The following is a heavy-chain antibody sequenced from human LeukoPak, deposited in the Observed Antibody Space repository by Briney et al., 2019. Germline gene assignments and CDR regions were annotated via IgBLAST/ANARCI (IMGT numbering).Heavy chain of an antibody. CDR3: AKNMKIRGIMSIDY. CDR2: ISGGGGNT. CDR1: GFTFSNFA. Sequence: GGSLRLSCAASGFTFSNFAMTWVRQAPGKGLEWVSTISGGGGNTYYADSVKGRFTMSRGNSKNTVHLQTNSLRAEDTAIYYCAKNMKIRGIMSIDYWGQGTLVTVSS. D-gene: IGHD3-10*01. J-gene: IGHJ4*02. V-gene: IGHV3-23*01.